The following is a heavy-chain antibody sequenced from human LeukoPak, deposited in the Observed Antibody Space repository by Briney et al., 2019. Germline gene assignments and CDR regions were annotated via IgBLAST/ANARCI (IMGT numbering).Heavy chain of an antibody. V-gene: IGHV4-39*07. CDR3: ARDGSRFGELSGLN. Sequence: GSLRLSCAASGFTFSSYAMHWVRQAPGKGLEWIGSIYYSGSTYYNPSFKSRVTISVDTSKNQFSLKLSSVTAADTAVYYCARDGSRFGELSGLNWGQGTLVTVSS. J-gene: IGHJ4*02. CDR1: GFTFSSYA. CDR2: IYYSGST. D-gene: IGHD3-10*01.